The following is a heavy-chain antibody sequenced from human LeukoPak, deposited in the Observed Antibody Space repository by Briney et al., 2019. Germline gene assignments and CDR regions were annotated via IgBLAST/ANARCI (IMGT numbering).Heavy chain of an antibody. CDR3: AKGAGYANNWYFDY. CDR2: ISWNSGNI. V-gene: IGHV3-9*01. D-gene: IGHD1-1*01. J-gene: IGHJ4*02. CDR1: GFTFDDYA. Sequence: GGSLRLSCAAYGFTFDDYAMHWVRQAPGKGLEWVSGISWNSGNIAYADSVKGRFTTSRDNDKNSLYLQMNSLRAEDTALYYCAKGAGYANNWYFDYWGQGTLVTVSS.